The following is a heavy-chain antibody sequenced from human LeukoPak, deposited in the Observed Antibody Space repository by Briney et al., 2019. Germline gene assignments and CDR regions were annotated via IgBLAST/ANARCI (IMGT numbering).Heavy chain of an antibody. Sequence: SEALSLTCTVSGGSISSGGYYWSWIRQHPGKGLEWIGYIYYSGSTHYNPSLKSRVTISVDTSKNQFSLKLSSVTAADTAVYYCARRFPRYCSGGSCPYWYFDLWGRGTLVTVSS. D-gene: IGHD2-15*01. J-gene: IGHJ2*01. CDR3: ARRFPRYCSGGSCPYWYFDL. V-gene: IGHV4-31*03. CDR1: GGSISSGGYY. CDR2: IYYSGST.